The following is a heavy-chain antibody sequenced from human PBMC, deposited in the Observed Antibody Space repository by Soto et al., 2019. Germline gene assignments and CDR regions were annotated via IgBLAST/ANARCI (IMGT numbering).Heavy chain of an antibody. V-gene: IGHV1-18*01. CDR2: ISAYNGNT. D-gene: IGHD1-7*01. CDR3: ARDLRLELWGAHFDY. CDR1: GYTFTSYG. Sequence: QVQLVQSGAEVKKPGASVKVSCKASGYTFTSYGISWVRQAPVQGLEWMGWISAYNGNTNYAQKLQGRVTMTTDTSTSTAYMELRSLRSDDTAVYYCARDLRLELWGAHFDYWGQGTLVTVSS. J-gene: IGHJ4*02.